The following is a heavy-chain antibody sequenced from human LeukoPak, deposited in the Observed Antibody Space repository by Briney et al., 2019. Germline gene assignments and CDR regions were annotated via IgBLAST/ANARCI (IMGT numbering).Heavy chain of an antibody. CDR1: GGSISSYY. CDR2: IYYSGST. Sequence: SETLSLTCTVSGGSISSYYWSWIRQPPGKGLEWIGYIYYSGSTNYNPSLKSRVTISVDTSKNQFSLKLSSVTAADTAVYYCARGYSSSWYAVRYYYMDVWGKGTTVTVSS. V-gene: IGHV4-59*08. J-gene: IGHJ6*03. CDR3: ARGYSSSWYAVRYYYMDV. D-gene: IGHD6-13*01.